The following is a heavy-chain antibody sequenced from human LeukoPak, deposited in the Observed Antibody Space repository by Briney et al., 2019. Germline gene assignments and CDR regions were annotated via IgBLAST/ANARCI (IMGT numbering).Heavy chain of an antibody. CDR1: GFTFSSYW. CDR2: ISGSGGST. CDR3: AKKGGNYYDSSGPYYFDY. V-gene: IGHV3-23*01. Sequence: GGSLRLSCAASGFTFSSYWMHWVRQAPGKGLEWVSAISGSGGSTYYADSVKGRFTISRDNSKNTLYLQMNSLSAEDTALYYCAKKGGNYYDSSGPYYFDYWGQGTLVTVSS. J-gene: IGHJ4*02. D-gene: IGHD3-22*01.